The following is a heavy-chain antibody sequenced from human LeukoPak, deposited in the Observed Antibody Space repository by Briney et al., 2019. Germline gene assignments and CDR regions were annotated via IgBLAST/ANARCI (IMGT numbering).Heavy chain of an antibody. D-gene: IGHD3-22*01. J-gene: IGHJ3*02. CDR3: ARALGPYYYDSSGHDAFDI. V-gene: IGHV1-18*01. Sequence: ASVKVSCKASGYTFTSYGISWVRQAPGQGLEWMGWISAYNGNTNYAQKLQGRVTMTTDTSTSTAYMELRSLRSDDTAVYYCARALGPYYYDSSGHDAFDIWGQGTMVTVSS. CDR2: ISAYNGNT. CDR1: GYTFTSYG.